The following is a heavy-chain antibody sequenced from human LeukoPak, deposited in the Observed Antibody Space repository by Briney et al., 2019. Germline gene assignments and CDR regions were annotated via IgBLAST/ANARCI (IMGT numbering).Heavy chain of an antibody. V-gene: IGHV4-61*02. CDR3: ARDVLFDP. Sequence: SETLSLTCTVSGGSISSGSYSWSWIRQPAGKGLEWIGRIYTSGSTNYNPSLKSRVTISVDTSKNQFSLKLSSVTAADTAVYYCARDVLFDPWGQGTLVTVSS. CDR2: IYTSGST. CDR1: GGSISSGSYS. J-gene: IGHJ5*02.